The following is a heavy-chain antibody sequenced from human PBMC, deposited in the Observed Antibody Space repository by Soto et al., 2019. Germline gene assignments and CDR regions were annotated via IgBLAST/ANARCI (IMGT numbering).Heavy chain of an antibody. D-gene: IGHD3-3*01. CDR2: IYHSGST. V-gene: IGHV4-4*02. J-gene: IGHJ6*02. Sequence: SLTCAVSCGSISSSNLWSWVRQPPWKGLEWIGEIYHSGSTNYNPSLKSRVTISVDKSKNQFSLKLSSVTAADTAVYYCARDKVGEWLFRYGMDVWGQGTTVTVSS. CDR1: CGSISSSNL. CDR3: ARDKVGEWLFRYGMDV.